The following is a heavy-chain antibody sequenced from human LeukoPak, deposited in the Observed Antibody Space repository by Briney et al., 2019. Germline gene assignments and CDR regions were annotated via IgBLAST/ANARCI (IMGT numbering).Heavy chain of an antibody. CDR3: ARLYSSSWYFNY. D-gene: IGHD6-13*01. Sequence: SETLSLTCTVSAGSINNYYWSWIRQPPGKGLEWIGYIYSSGSTNYNPSLKGRVTISIDTSKNQFSLNLRSVTAADTAVYYCARLYSSSWYFNYWGQGTLVTVSS. CDR1: AGSINNYY. J-gene: IGHJ4*02. CDR2: IYSSGST. V-gene: IGHV4-59*01.